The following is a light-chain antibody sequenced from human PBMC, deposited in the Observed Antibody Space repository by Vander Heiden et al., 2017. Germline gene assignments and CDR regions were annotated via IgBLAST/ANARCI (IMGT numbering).Light chain of an antibody. CDR1: PTGSSN. CDR3: RQRSNWPPLFT. Sequence: IVPTQSPATLSLSHRETATPSCMARPTGSSNVTWYQPETGQAHRRLIYDASNRAICIPARCCSSGSWTDVSLTNSSLVPEDFAVYYCRQRSNWPPLFTFGPGTKVDIK. CDR2: DAS. V-gene: IGKV3-11*01. J-gene: IGKJ3*01.